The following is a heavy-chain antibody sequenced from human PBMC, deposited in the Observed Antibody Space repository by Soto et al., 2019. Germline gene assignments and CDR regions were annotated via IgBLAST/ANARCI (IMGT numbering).Heavy chain of an antibody. V-gene: IGHV5-51*01. J-gene: IGHJ6*02. CDR3: TGTLTSAMDI. Sequence: PGESLKISCKGSQYNFMNSWVGWVRQMPGKGLEWMGIIFPADSDTRFSPSFQGRVTMSVDKSTYNAYLQWSSLEASDTAIYYCTGTLTSAMDICGQRTPVTVSS. CDR2: IFPADSDT. D-gene: IGHD4-4*01. CDR1: QYNFMNSW.